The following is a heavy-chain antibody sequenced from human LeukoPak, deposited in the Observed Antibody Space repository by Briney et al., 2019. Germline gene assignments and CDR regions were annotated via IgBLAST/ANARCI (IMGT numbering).Heavy chain of an antibody. CDR2: IYYSGST. Sequence: SETLSLTCTVSGGSISSYYWSWIRQPPGKGLEWIGYIYYSGSTNYNPSLKSRVTISVDTSKNQFSLKLSSVTAADTAVYYCATEVLWFGELLTGMALWYFDYWGQGTLVTVSS. CDR3: ATEVLWFGELLTGMALWYFDY. V-gene: IGHV4-59*01. D-gene: IGHD3-10*01. J-gene: IGHJ4*02. CDR1: GGSISSYY.